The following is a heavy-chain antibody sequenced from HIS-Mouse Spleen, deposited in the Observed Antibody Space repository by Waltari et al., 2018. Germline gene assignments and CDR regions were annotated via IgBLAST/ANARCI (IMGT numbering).Heavy chain of an antibody. Sequence: QLQLQESGPGLVKPSETLSLTCTGSGGPISSRSYYWGWIRQPPGQGLEWIGSIYYSGSTYYNPSLKSRVTISVDTSKNQFSLTLSSVTAADTAVYYCAREIPYSSSWYDWYFDLWGRGTLVTVSS. CDR3: AREIPYSSSWYDWYFDL. J-gene: IGHJ2*01. CDR2: IYYSGST. V-gene: IGHV4-39*07. D-gene: IGHD6-13*01. CDR1: GGPISSRSYY.